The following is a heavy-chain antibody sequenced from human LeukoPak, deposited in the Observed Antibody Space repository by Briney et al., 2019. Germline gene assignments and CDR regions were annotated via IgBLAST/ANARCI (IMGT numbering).Heavy chain of an antibody. CDR3: VKSRYTYSSSGDY. CDR1: GFTFSSYA. CDR2: ITGSGSTT. D-gene: IGHD3-10*01. J-gene: IGHJ4*02. Sequence: PGGSLRLSCATSGFTFSSYAMIWVRQTPGKGLEWVSGITGSGSTTYYADSVKGRFTISRDNSKNTVFLQMNSLRAEDTAVYYCVKSRYTYSSSGDYWGQGTLVTVSS. V-gene: IGHV3-23*01.